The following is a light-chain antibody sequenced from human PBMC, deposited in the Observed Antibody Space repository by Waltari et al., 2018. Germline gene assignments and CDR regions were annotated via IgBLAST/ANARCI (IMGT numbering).Light chain of an antibody. CDR3: AAWDDSLNGRWV. V-gene: IGLV1-44*01. CDR2: RSD. Sequence: QSVLPQPPSASGTPGQGVTISCSGGASTTGNNVVNCYQQVPGKAPKLLIYRSDRRPAGVPDRFSGSKSGTSASLAISGLQSEDEADYYCAAWDDSLNGRWVFGGGTKVTVL. CDR1: ASTTGNNV. J-gene: IGLJ3*02.